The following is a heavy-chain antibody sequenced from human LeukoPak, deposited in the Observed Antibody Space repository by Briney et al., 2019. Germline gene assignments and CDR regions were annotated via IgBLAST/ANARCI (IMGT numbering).Heavy chain of an antibody. Sequence: SETLSLTCTVSGGSISSYYWSWIRQPPGKGLEWIGEINHSGSTNYNPSLKSRVTISVDTSKNQFSLKLSSVTAADTAVYYCARVLGDYIPARSYYFDYWGQGTLVTVSS. V-gene: IGHV4-34*01. CDR1: GGSISSYY. J-gene: IGHJ4*02. CDR2: INHSGST. CDR3: ARVLGDYIPARSYYFDY. D-gene: IGHD4-17*01.